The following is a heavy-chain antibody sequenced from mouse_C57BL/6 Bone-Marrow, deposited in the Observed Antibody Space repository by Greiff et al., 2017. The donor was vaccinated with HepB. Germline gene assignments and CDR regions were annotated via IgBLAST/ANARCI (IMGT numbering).Heavy chain of an antibody. Sequence: VKVVESGPELVKPGASVKISCKASGYAFSSSWMNWVKQRPGKGLEWIGRIYPGDGDTNYNGKFKGKATLTADKSSSTAYMQLSSLTSEDSAVYFCARDYGFAYWGQGTLVTVSA. D-gene: IGHD1-1*01. V-gene: IGHV1-82*01. CDR1: GYAFSSSW. CDR3: ARDYGFAY. CDR2: IYPGDGDT. J-gene: IGHJ3*01.